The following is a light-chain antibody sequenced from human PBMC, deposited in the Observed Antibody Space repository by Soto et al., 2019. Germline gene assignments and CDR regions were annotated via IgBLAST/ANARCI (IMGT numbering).Light chain of an antibody. Sequence: SLLTQPASVSGSPGQSITISFTVTSSDVGDYDYVSWYQQYPGKAPNLMICEVRNRPSGVSNRFSVSKAGNTASLTISGLQAGDEADYYCISYSNRQSYVFGPGTKVTV. V-gene: IGLV2-14*01. CDR1: SSDVGDYDY. J-gene: IGLJ1*01. CDR2: EVR. CDR3: ISYSNRQSYV.